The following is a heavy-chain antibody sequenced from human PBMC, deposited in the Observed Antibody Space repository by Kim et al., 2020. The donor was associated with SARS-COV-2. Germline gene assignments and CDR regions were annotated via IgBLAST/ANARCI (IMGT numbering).Heavy chain of an antibody. D-gene: IGHD7-27*01. CDR3: ARDLTGVLGYGMDV. J-gene: IGHJ6*02. V-gene: IGHV3-33*01. Sequence: YASTVKGRFTISRAKSKNTLYLQMNSLRAEDTAVYYCARDLTGVLGYGMDVWGQGTTVTVSS.